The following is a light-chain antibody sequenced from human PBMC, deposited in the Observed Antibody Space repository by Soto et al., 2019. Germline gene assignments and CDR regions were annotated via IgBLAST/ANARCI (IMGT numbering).Light chain of an antibody. V-gene: IGKV3-11*01. J-gene: IGKJ1*01. CDR1: ENVRTF. CDR3: QQHRNWPPWT. Sequence: PGERATLSCRASENVRTFVDWYQQKPGQAPRLLIFGASNRATGIPARFSGSGSGTDFTLTISNLEPEDFAVYYCQQHRNWPPWTFGQGTKVDI. CDR2: GAS.